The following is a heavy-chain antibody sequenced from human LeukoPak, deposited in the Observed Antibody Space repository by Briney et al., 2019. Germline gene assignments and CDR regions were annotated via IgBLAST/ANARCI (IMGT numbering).Heavy chain of an antibody. CDR3: ARDHDYGDYGTYEDY. D-gene: IGHD4-17*01. CDR2: TYYRSKWYH. V-gene: IGHV6-1*01. CDR1: GDSVFRNIVA. J-gene: IGHJ4*02. Sequence: LQALSVTCVISGDSVFRNIVAGNWIRHSPSRGLECLGWTYYRSKWYHDYAVSVKSRITINPDTSKNQFSLQLNSVTPDDTAVYYCARDHDYGDYGTYEDYWGQGTLVTVSS.